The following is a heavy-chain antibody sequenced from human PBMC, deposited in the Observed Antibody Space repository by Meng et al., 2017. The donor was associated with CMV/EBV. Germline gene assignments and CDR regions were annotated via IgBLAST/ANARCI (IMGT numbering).Heavy chain of an antibody. Sequence: GGSLRLSCAASGFTFSAYYMSWIRQAPGKGLEWVSYISSSGSTIYYADSVKGRFTISRDNAKNSLYLQMNSLRAEDTAVYYCAANIGGSYEGLYYFDYWGQGTLVTVSS. D-gene: IGHD1-26*01. CDR2: ISSSGSTI. V-gene: IGHV3-11*01. CDR1: GFTFSAYY. J-gene: IGHJ4*02. CDR3: AANIGGSYEGLYYFDY.